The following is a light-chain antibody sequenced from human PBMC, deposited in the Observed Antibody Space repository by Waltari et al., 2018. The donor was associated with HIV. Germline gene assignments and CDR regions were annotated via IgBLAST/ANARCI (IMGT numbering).Light chain of an antibody. CDR3: QQYKINWM. Sequence: DIQMTQSPSTLSASIGDRVTITCRVTQSISNYLAWYQQKPGKVPKLLIYGASSLESGVPSMFSGSGSGTEFTLTISSLQPDDFATYYCQQYKINWMFGQGTKVEIK. J-gene: IGKJ1*01. V-gene: IGKV1-5*03. CDR2: GAS. CDR1: QSISNY.